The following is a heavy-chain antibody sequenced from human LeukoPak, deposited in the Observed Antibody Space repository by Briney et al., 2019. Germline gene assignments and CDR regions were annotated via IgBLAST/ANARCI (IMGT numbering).Heavy chain of an antibody. CDR1: GGTFSSYA. Sequence: SVKVSCKASGGTFSSYAISWVRQAPGQGLEWMGGIIPIFGTANYAQKFQGRVTITADESTCTAYMELSSLRSEDTAVYYCARDSGSYYGYFDYWGQGTLVTVSS. J-gene: IGHJ4*02. CDR2: IIPIFGTA. V-gene: IGHV1-69*01. D-gene: IGHD1-26*01. CDR3: ARDSGSYYGYFDY.